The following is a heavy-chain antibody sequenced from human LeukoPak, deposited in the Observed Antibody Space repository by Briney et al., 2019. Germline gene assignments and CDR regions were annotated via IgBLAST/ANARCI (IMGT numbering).Heavy chain of an antibody. CDR1: GGSFSGYY. Sequence: SETLSLTCAVYGGSFSGYYWSWIRQPPGKGLEWIGEINHSGSTNYNPSLKSRVTISVDASKNQFSLKLSSVTAADTAVYYCASRSSMVRGVIRSWFDPWGQGTLVTVSS. V-gene: IGHV4-34*01. D-gene: IGHD3-10*01. J-gene: IGHJ5*02. CDR3: ASRSSMVRGVIRSWFDP. CDR2: INHSGST.